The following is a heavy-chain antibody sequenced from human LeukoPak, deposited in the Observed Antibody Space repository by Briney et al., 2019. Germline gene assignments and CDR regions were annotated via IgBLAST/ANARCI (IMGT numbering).Heavy chain of an antibody. D-gene: IGHD2-2*03. Sequence: GGSLRISCAASGFNFSSYAMSWVRQAPGKGLEWVSAISGSGGSTYYGDSVKGRFTISRDNSKNTLYLQMNSLRAEDTAVYYCAKDRWMQRFDYWGQGTLVTVSS. CDR2: ISGSGGST. CDR3: AKDRWMQRFDY. J-gene: IGHJ4*02. CDR1: GFNFSSYA. V-gene: IGHV3-23*01.